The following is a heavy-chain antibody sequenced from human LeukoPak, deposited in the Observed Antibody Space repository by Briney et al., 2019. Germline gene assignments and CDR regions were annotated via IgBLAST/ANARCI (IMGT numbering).Heavy chain of an antibody. CDR1: GSTFTNAW. CDR3: STLTSRGLSDS. J-gene: IGHJ4*02. D-gene: IGHD1-20*01. Sequence: GGSLRLSCAASGSTFTNAWMNWVRQAPGKGLVWVGRIKSKADGETIDYAAPVKGRFTFSRDDSKNMLYLQMNSLKSEDTAVYYCSTLTSRGLSDSWGQGTLVTVSS. V-gene: IGHV3-15*07. CDR2: IKSKADGETI.